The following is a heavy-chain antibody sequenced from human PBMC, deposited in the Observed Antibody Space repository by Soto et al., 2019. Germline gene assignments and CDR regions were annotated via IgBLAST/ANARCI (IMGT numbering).Heavy chain of an antibody. CDR1: GDSISSYY. D-gene: IGHD6-13*01. Sequence: PSETLSLTCTISGDSISSYYWSWIWQPPGKGLEWIGYIYYSGSTNYNPSLKSRVTISVDTSKNQFSLKLRSVTAADTAVYYCARGVRAAAGTDFDYWGQGTLVTVSS. CDR2: IYYSGST. CDR3: ARGVRAAAGTDFDY. J-gene: IGHJ4*02. V-gene: IGHV4-59*01.